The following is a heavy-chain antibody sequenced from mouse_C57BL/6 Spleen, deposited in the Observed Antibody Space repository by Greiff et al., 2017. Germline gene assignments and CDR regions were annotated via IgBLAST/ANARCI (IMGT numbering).Heavy chain of an antibody. CDR2: IFPRSGNT. CDR3: AISGATVVVPNWAYYFDY. CDR1: GYSFTDYN. Sequence: LVESGASVKISCKASGYSFTDYNMNWVKQRTGQGLEWIGEIFPRSGNTYYNEKFKGKATLTADKSSSTAYMELRSLTSRDSAVYFCAISGATVVVPNWAYYFDYWGQGTTLTVSS. J-gene: IGHJ2*01. V-gene: IGHV1-77*01. D-gene: IGHD1-1*01.